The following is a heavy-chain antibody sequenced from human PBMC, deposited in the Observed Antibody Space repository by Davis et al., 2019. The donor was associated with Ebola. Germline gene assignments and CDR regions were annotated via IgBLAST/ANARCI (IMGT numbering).Heavy chain of an antibody. CDR3: ARRRIPPRYSPALNGMDV. D-gene: IGHD2-15*01. CDR1: GYTFTSYD. CDR2: MNPNSGNT. V-gene: IGHV1-8*01. Sequence: ASVKVSCKASGYTFTSYDINWVRQATGQGLEWMGWMNPNSGNTGYAQKFQGRVTMTRNTSISTAYMELSSLRSEDTAVYYCARRRIPPRYSPALNGMDVWGKGTTVTVSS. J-gene: IGHJ6*04.